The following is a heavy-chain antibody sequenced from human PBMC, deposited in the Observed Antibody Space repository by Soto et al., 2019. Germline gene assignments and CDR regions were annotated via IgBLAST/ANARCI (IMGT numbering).Heavy chain of an antibody. CDR2: ISGSGGST. D-gene: IGHD2-8*01. CDR3: AKYKGDIVLMVYAMGSGMDV. Sequence: EVQLLESGGGLVQPGGSLRLSCAASGFTFSSYAMSWVRQAPGKGLEWVSAISGSGGSTYYADSVKGRFTISRDNSKNTLYLQINSLRAEDTAVYYCAKYKGDIVLMVYAMGSGMDVWGQGTTVTVSS. V-gene: IGHV3-23*01. CDR1: GFTFSSYA. J-gene: IGHJ6*02.